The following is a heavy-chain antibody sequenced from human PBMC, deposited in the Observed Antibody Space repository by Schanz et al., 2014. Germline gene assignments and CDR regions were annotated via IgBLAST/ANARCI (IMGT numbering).Heavy chain of an antibody. CDR2: IKLDGSEK. Sequence: VQLVESGGGVVQPGRSLRLSCAASGFTFRGHAMHWVRQAPGEGLVWVANIKLDGSEKYYVDSVKGRFTVSRDNSKNTVYLQMNSLRAEDTAVYYCAKEESPPSLVDYWGQGTLVTVSS. CDR1: GFTFRGHA. CDR3: AKEESPPSLVDY. J-gene: IGHJ4*02. V-gene: IGHV3-7*01.